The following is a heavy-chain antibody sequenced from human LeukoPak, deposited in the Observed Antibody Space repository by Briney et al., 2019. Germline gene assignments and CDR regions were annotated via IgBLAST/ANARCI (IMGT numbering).Heavy chain of an antibody. CDR1: GDSISSGRHY. CDR3: ARDGGPNWFDP. J-gene: IGHJ5*02. D-gene: IGHD3-16*01. CDR2: IYTSGST. Sequence: SQTLSLTCTVSGDSISSGRHYWSWIRQPAGKGPEWIGRIYTSGSTIYNPSLKSRVTISVDTSKKQFSLKLSSVTAADTAVYYCARDGGPNWFDPWGQGTLVTVSS. V-gene: IGHV4-61*02.